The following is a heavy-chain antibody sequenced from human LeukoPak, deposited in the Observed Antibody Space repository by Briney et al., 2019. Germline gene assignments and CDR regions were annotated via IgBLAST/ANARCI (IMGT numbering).Heavy chain of an antibody. CDR2: IYTSGST. V-gene: IGHV4-4*07. J-gene: IGHJ6*03. CDR1: GGSISSFY. Sequence: SETLSLTCTVSGGSISSFYWSWIRQPAGKGLEWIGRIYTSGSTNYNPSLKSRVTMSVATYKNQFTLKLSSVPAADTAVYYCARVDYYYYYLDVWRKGTTATVSS. CDR3: ARVDYYYYYLDV.